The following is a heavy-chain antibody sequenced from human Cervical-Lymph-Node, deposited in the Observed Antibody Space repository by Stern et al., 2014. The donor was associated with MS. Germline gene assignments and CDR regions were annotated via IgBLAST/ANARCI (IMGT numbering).Heavy chain of an antibody. J-gene: IGHJ4*02. V-gene: IGHV1-69*01. CDR1: GGTFSSYA. D-gene: IGHD6-13*01. CDR2: IMPIFGTA. Sequence: QVQLMQSGAEVKKPGSSVKVSCKASGGTFSSYAISWVRQASGQGLEWMGGIMPIFGTANYAQKIQGRVTITADESTSTAYMELSSLRSEDTAVYYCVFAAAVHPTSDYWGQGTLVTVSS. CDR3: VFAAAVHPTSDY.